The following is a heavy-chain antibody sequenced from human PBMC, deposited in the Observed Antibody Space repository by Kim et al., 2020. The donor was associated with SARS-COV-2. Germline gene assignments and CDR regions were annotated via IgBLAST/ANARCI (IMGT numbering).Heavy chain of an antibody. CDR1: GGTFSSYA. CDR3: ARGGWCGGDCSLLRTNWFDP. V-gene: IGHV1-69*04. D-gene: IGHD2-21*02. Sequence: SVKVSCKASGGTFSSYAITWVRQAPGQGLEWMGRIIPILGIANYAQKFQGRVTITADKSTSTAYMELSSLRSEDTAVYYCARGGWCGGDCSLLRTNWFDPWGQGTLVTVSS. CDR2: IIPILGIA. J-gene: IGHJ5*02.